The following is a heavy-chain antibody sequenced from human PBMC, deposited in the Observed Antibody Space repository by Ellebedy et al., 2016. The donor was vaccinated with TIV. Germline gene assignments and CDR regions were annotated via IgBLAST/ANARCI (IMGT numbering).Heavy chain of an antibody. CDR2: IYTDYST. Sequence: VGSLRLSCAASGFTVSSNYMSWVRQAPGKGLEWVSVIYTDYSTKYADSVKGRFTISRDNSKNTLYLQMNSLRAEDTAVYYCARDQAGYSYGTDWGQGTLVTVSS. D-gene: IGHD5-18*01. V-gene: IGHV3-66*01. J-gene: IGHJ4*02. CDR1: GFTVSSNY. CDR3: ARDQAGYSYGTD.